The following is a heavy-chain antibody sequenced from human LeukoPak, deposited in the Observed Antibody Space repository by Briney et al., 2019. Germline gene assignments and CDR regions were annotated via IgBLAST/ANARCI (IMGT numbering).Heavy chain of an antibody. Sequence: PSETLSLACTVSGGSISSGGYYWSWLRQHPGKGLEWIGYIYYSGSTYYNPYLKSRVTISVDTSTNQFSLKLRRVPAADTAVYYCVTVVGRYGIAVWGPGNTVTVSS. V-gene: IGHV4-31*03. CDR2: IYYSGST. D-gene: IGHD2-2*01. CDR1: GGSISSGGYY. CDR3: VTVVGRYGIAV. J-gene: IGHJ6*01.